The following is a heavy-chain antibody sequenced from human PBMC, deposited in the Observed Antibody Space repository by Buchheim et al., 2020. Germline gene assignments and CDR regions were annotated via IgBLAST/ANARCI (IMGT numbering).Heavy chain of an antibody. Sequence: VQLLESGGGSVQPGGSLRLSCAASGFTFSNFAMNWVRQAPGKGLEWIGYIYYSGSTYYNPSLKSRVTISLDTSKNQFSLKLSSVTAADTAVYYCARCEVVPAANTFDYWGQGTL. CDR2: IYYSGST. J-gene: IGHJ4*02. D-gene: IGHD2-2*01. V-gene: IGHV4-30-4*08. CDR3: ARCEVVPAANTFDY. CDR1: GFTFSNFA.